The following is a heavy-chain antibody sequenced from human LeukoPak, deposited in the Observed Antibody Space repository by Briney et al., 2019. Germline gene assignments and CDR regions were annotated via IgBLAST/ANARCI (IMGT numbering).Heavy chain of an antibody. V-gene: IGHV3-11*06. D-gene: IGHD2-2*01. J-gene: IGHJ6*02. CDR3: ARAHTEDIIVVTAAKKYHYGLGV. Sequence: GGSLRLSCAASGFTFSDYYMSWIRQAPGKGLEWVSYISTSSSFKNYADSVKGRFTISGDNGKNSLYLQMNSLRAEDTAVYYCARAHTEDIIVVTAAKKYHYGLGVWGQGTTVTVS. CDR1: GFTFSDYY. CDR2: ISTSSSFK.